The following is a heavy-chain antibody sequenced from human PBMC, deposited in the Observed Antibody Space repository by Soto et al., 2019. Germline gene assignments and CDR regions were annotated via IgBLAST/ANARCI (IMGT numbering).Heavy chain of an antibody. Sequence: PGGSLRLSCAASGFTFSGQYMTWIRQALGKGLEWVSKISGDATLTYYSDSVKGRFTVSRDNAKKALYLQMNSLRAEDTAVYYCASDPYYYASGFWGQGTLVTVSS. J-gene: IGHJ4*02. CDR1: GFTFSGQY. CDR3: ASDPYYYASGF. V-gene: IGHV3-11*01. D-gene: IGHD3-10*01. CDR2: ISGDATLT.